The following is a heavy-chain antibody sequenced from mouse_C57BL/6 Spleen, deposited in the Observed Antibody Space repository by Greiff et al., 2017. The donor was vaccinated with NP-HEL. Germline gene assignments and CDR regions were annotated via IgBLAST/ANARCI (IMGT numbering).Heavy chain of an antibody. J-gene: IGHJ1*03. CDR1: GYTFTSYW. CDR3: ARYSYGYFDV. D-gene: IGHD2-12*01. CDR2: IHPNSGST. V-gene: IGHV1-64*01. Sequence: VQLQQPGAELVKPGASVKLSCKASGYTFTSYWMHWVKQRPGQGLEWIGMIHPNSGSTNYNEKFKSKATLTVDKASSTAYMQLSSLTSEDSAVYYCARYSYGYFDVWGTGTTVTVSS.